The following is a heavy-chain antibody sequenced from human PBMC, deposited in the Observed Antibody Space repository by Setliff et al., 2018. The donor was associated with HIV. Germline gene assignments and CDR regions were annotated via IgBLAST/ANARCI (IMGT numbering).Heavy chain of an antibody. CDR2: IYYSGSI. V-gene: IGHV4-39*01. CDR3: ASQYCSAGSCYSDY. Sequence: PSETLSLTCTVSGGSISNSAYYWGWVRQPPGKGLEWIGAIYYSGSIYHNPSLNSRVTTSVDKSKNQFSLKLSSVTAADTAMYYCASQYCSAGSCYSDYWGQGTLVTVPQ. J-gene: IGHJ4*02. D-gene: IGHD2-15*01. CDR1: GGSISNSAYY.